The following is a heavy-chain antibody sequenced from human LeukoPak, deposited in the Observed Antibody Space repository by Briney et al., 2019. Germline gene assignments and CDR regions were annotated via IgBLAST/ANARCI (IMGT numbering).Heavy chain of an antibody. V-gene: IGHV3-30*18. Sequence: GRSLRLSCAASGFTFSRYGMHWVRQAPGKGLEWVAVTSSDGSNKHYADSVKGRFTISRDNSKNTLYLQMNSLRAEDTAVYYCAKHLVVYGSGREYYYYGMDVWGQGTTVTVSS. D-gene: IGHD3-10*01. CDR2: TSSDGSNK. J-gene: IGHJ6*02. CDR1: GFTFSRYG. CDR3: AKHLVVYGSGREYYYYGMDV.